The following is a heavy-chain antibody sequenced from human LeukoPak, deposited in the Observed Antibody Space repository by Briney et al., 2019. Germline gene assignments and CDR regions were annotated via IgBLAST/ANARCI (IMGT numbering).Heavy chain of an antibody. CDR3: AIDAPTTVTS. CDR1: GFTFSSFW. D-gene: IGHD4-17*01. Sequence: GGSLRLSCTASGFTFSSFWMSWVRQAPGKGLEWVANIKEDGSDKYYVDSVKGRFTISRDNAKNSLYLQMNSLRAEDTAVFYCAIDAPTTVTSWGQGTLVTVSS. J-gene: IGHJ4*02. V-gene: IGHV3-7*01. CDR2: IKEDGSDK.